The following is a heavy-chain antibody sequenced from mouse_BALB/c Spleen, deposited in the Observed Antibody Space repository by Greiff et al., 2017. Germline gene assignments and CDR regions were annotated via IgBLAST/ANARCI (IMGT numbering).Heavy chain of an antibody. CDR1: GFTFSSFG. Sequence: EVQLQESGGGLVQPGGSRKLSCAASGFTFSSFGMHWVRQAPEKGLEWVAYISSGSSTIYYADTVKGRFTISRDNPKNTLFLQMTSLRSEDTAMYYCARSSYYGNYFDYWGQGTTLTVSS. CDR3: ARSSYYGNYFDY. V-gene: IGHV5-17*02. CDR2: ISSGSSTI. D-gene: IGHD2-10*01. J-gene: IGHJ2*01.